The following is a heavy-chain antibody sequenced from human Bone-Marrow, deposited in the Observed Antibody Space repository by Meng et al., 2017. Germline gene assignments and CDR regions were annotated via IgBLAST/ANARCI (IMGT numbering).Heavy chain of an antibody. CDR1: GFTFSSYG. J-gene: IGHJ4*02. D-gene: IGHD3-16*02. CDR2: LSSDGNKK. Sequence: GGSLRLSCEASGFTFSSYGMHWVRQAPGKGLEWVAALSSDGNKKYYADSVRGQFSISRDNTKNTLYLEMSSPRAEDTAVYYCARAGNYPFDYWGQGILVTVSS. CDR3: ARAGNYPFDY. V-gene: IGHV3-30*15.